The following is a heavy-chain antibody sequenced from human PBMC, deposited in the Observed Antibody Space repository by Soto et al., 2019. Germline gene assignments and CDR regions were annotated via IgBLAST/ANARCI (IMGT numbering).Heavy chain of an antibody. V-gene: IGHV1-18*01. CDR3: ARSELRTNDYRYYVAWYFDL. D-gene: IGHD4-17*01. CDR1: GYTFTSYG. J-gene: IGHJ2*01. CDR2: ISAYNGNT. Sequence: QVQLVQSGAEVKKPGASVKVSCKASGYTFTSYGISWVRQAPGQGFEWMGWISAYNGNTNYAQKLKARETMTTETSTRSAYMEIRSLRSADTAVYYCARSELRTNDYRYYVAWYFDLWGRGTLVTVSS.